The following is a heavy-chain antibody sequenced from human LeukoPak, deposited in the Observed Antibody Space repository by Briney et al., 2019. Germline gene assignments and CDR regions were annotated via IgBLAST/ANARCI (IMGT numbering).Heavy chain of an antibody. Sequence: HPGGSLRLSCSASGFSFSSYEMNWVRQAPGKGLEWISYITGSGDTIYYADSVKGRFTISRDNSKNTLYLQMNSLRAEDAAVYYCVKAPLGRCTGVICHYIDYWGQGTLVTVSS. CDR2: ITGSGDTI. CDR3: VKAPLGRCTGVICHYIDY. CDR1: GFSFSSYE. V-gene: IGHV3-48*03. J-gene: IGHJ4*02. D-gene: IGHD2-15*01.